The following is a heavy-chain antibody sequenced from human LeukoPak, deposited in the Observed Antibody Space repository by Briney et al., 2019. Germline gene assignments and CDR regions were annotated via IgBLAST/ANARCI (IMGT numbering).Heavy chain of an antibody. V-gene: IGHV1-69*04. CDR3: ARGHCSGGSCHRAPQRPNWFDP. Sequence: SVKVSCKASGGTFSSYAISWVRQAPGQGLEWMGRIIPIFGIANYAQKFQGRVTITADKSTSTAYMELSSLRSEDTAVYYCARGHCSGGSCHRAPQRPNWFDPWGQGTLVTVSS. CDR1: GGTFSSYA. D-gene: IGHD2-15*01. CDR2: IIPIFGIA. J-gene: IGHJ5*02.